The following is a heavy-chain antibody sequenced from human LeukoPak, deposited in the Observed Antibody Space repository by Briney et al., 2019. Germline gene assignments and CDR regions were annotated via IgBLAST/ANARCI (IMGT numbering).Heavy chain of an antibody. CDR2: IYYDGNT. D-gene: IGHD3-10*01. Sequence: TSETLSLTCTVSGGFISSSNYWGWIRQPPGKGLEWIGSIYYDGNTYHSPSLQSRVTIFVDTSKNQFSLKLSSVTAADTAVYYCARQGMVRGILKWFDPWGQGTLVTVSS. CDR3: ARQGMVRGILKWFDP. V-gene: IGHV4-39*01. J-gene: IGHJ5*02. CDR1: GGFISSSNY.